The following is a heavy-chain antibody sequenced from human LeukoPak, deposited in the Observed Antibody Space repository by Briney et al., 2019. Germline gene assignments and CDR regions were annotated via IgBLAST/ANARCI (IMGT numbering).Heavy chain of an antibody. CDR2: MYGSGSN. V-gene: IGHV4-4*07. Sequence: PSETLSLTCTVSGGSISTYYWSWIRQPAGTGLEWIGRMYGSGSNNYNPSLKSRVIMLVDTSKNQISLNLTSVTAADTAVYYCARALGSGKDYFDLWGQGTRVTVSS. CDR1: GGSISTYY. J-gene: IGHJ4*02. D-gene: IGHD3-10*01. CDR3: ARALGSGKDYFDL.